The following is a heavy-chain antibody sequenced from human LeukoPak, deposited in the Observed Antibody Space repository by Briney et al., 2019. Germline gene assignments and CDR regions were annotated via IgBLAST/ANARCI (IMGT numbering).Heavy chain of an antibody. CDR2: IYYSGST. Sequence: SETLSLTCTVSGGSISSYYWSWIRQPPGKGLEWIGYIYYSGSTNYNPSLKSRVTISVRTSKNQFSLKLRSVTAADTAVYYCAREEALGSGSFDYWGQGTLVTVSS. V-gene: IGHV4-59*01. D-gene: IGHD1-26*01. CDR1: GGSISSYY. J-gene: IGHJ4*02. CDR3: AREEALGSGSFDY.